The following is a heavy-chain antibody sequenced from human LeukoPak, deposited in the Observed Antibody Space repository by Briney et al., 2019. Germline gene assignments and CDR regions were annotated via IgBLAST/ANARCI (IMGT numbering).Heavy chain of an antibody. V-gene: IGHV4-34*01. Sequence: SETLSLTCAVYGGSFSGYYWSWIRQPPGKGLEWIGEINHSGSTNYNPSLKSRVTISVDTSKGQFSLKLSSVTAADTAVYYCARYGDYYYYYMDVRGKGTTVTISS. CDR1: GGSFSGYY. D-gene: IGHD4-17*01. J-gene: IGHJ6*03. CDR3: ARYGDYYYYYMDV. CDR2: INHSGST.